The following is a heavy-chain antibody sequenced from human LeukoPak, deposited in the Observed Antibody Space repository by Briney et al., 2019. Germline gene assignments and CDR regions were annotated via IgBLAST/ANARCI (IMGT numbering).Heavy chain of an antibody. D-gene: IGHD6-19*01. J-gene: IGHJ4*02. CDR2: IYYSGST. V-gene: IGHV4-59*01. Sequence: SETLSLTCTVTGGSISSYYWSWIRQPPGKGLEWIAYIYYSGSTNYSPSLKSRVTISLDTSKNQFSLKLSSVTAADTAVYYCAKAEQWLAPIDYWGQGTLVTVSS. CDR1: GGSISSYY. CDR3: AKAEQWLAPIDY.